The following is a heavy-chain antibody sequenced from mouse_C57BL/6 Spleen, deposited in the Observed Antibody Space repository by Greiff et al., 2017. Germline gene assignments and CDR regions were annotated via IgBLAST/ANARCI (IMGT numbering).Heavy chain of an antibody. CDR1: GYTFTGYW. CDR2: ILPGSGST. V-gene: IGHV1-9*01. J-gene: IGHJ2*01. Sequence: VQGVESGAELMKPGASVKLSCKATGYTFTGYWIEWVKQRPGHGLEWIGEILPGSGSTNYNEKFKGKATFTADTSSNTAYMQLSSLTTEDSAIYYCARREGFITTVGDFDYWGQGTTLTVSS. D-gene: IGHD1-1*01. CDR3: ARREGFITTVGDFDY.